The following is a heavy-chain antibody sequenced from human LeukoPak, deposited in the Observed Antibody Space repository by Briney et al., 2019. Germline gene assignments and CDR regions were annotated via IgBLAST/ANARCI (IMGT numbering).Heavy chain of an antibody. J-gene: IGHJ4*02. CDR1: GGSISSYY. D-gene: IGHD3-22*01. CDR2: IYYSGST. CDR3: ARESLYYDSSYFDY. Sequence: SETLSLTCTVSGGSISSYYWSWIRQPPGKGLEWIGYIYYSGSTNYNPSLKSRVTISVDTSKNQFSLKLSSVTAADTAVYYCARESLYYDSSYFDYWGQGTLVTVSS. V-gene: IGHV4-59*12.